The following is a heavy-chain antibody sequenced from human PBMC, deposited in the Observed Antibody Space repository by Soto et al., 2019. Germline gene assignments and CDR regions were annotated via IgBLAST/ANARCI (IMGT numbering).Heavy chain of an antibody. D-gene: IGHD3-3*01. CDR1: GYPFSNYG. Sequence: GDSGKVCWKASGYPFSNYGITLVRQAPGHGLEWMGWISPYNGNTNYAQNLQDRVTMTTDTSTTTAYMELRSLTSDDTAVYYCSRDTLPETFVDVTPAKDYWGQGTMVTVSS. V-gene: IGHV1-18*04. CDR2: ISPYNGNT. CDR3: SRDTLPETFVDVTPAKDY. J-gene: IGHJ4*02.